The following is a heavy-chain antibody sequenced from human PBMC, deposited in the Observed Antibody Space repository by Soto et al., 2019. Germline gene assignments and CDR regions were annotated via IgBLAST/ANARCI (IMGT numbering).Heavy chain of an antibody. CDR2: INSDGSST. Sequence: GGSLRLSCAASGFTFSSYWMHWVRQAPGKGLVWVSRINSDGSSTSYADSVKGRFTISRDNAKNTLYLQMNSLRAEDTAVYYCARAWYNWNYVDFFWGQGTLVTVSS. V-gene: IGHV3-74*01. CDR1: GFTFSSYW. CDR3: ARAWYNWNYVDFF. D-gene: IGHD1-7*01. J-gene: IGHJ4*02.